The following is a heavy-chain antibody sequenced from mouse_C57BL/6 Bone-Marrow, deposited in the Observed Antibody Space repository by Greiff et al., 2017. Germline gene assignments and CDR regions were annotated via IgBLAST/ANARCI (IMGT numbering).Heavy chain of an antibody. Sequence: EVQLQQSGPVLVKPGASVKMSCKASGYTFTDYYMNWVKQSHGKSLEWIGVINPYNGGTSYNKKFKGKATLTVDTSSSTAYMELNSLTSEESAVYYCERCGWLLRFFDYGGQGTTLTVSA. V-gene: IGHV1-19*01. J-gene: IGHJ2*01. D-gene: IGHD2-3*01. CDR3: ERCGWLLRFFDY. CDR1: GYTFTDYY. CDR2: INPYNGGT.